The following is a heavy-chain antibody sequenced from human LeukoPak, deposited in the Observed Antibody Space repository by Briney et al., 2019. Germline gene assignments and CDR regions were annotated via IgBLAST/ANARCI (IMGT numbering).Heavy chain of an antibody. V-gene: IGHV4-39*01. CDR3: ARQIAAVGYFDY. CDR2: IYYSGST. D-gene: IGHD6-13*01. Sequence: SETLSLTCTVSGGSISSTSHYRGWIRQPPGRGLEWIGSIYYSGSTYYNPSLKSRVTVSVDTSKTQFSLKLSSVTAADTAVFYCARQIAAVGYFDYWGQGTLVTVSS. J-gene: IGHJ4*02. CDR1: GGSISSTSHY.